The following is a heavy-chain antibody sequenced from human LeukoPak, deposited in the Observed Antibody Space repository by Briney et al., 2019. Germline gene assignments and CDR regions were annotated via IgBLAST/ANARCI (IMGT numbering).Heavy chain of an antibody. V-gene: IGHV3-23*01. CDR3: AKSHSVEQRGYFDY. D-gene: IGHD1/OR15-1a*01. J-gene: IGHJ4*02. CDR2: IANGGGST. Sequence: AGGSLGLSCAASRFTFSTYAMSWARQAPGKGLEWISTIANGGGSTYYADSVKGRFTISRDNSRNTLYLQMNSLRAEDTAVYYCAKSHSVEQRGYFDYWGQGTLVTVSS. CDR1: RFTFSTYA.